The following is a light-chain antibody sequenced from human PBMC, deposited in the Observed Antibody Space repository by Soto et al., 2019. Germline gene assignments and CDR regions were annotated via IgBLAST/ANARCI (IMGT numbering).Light chain of an antibody. CDR1: SSDVGGYNY. CDR3: CSYAGSWQSCV. V-gene: IGLV2-11*01. Sequence: QSAPTQPRSVSGSTGQSATISCAGTSSDVGGYNYVSWHQQYSGKAPKPVSYDVSKRPSGVPDRFSGSKSDNTASLTISGLQAEDEADYFCCSYAGSWQSCVFGGGTKLTVL. CDR2: DVS. J-gene: IGLJ3*02.